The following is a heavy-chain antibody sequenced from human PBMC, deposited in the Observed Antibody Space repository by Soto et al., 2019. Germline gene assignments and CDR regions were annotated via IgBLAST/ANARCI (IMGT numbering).Heavy chain of an antibody. Sequence: GASVKVSCKTAGYTFTACYIHWVRQAPGQGLEWMGWLNPNSGGTNYVQKFQVRVTMTRDTSSNTAYMALSSLRFNDTAVYYCARRLRGDSYRGLDVWGQGTTVTVSS. V-gene: IGHV1-2*02. D-gene: IGHD3-16*01. CDR1: GYTFTACY. J-gene: IGHJ6*02. CDR3: ARRLRGDSYRGLDV. CDR2: LNPNSGGT.